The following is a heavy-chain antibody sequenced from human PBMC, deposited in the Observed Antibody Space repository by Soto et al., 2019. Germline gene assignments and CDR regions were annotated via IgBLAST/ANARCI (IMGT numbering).Heavy chain of an antibody. V-gene: IGHV4-30-2*01. Sequence: QLQLQESGPGLVKPSETLSLTCAVSGGSITSGNSYSWAWIRQPPGRGLEWIGSISQTGATSYNPSSDSRVSVSLDKTKNHFSLRLSSVTAADMAVYYCARAVSPYFGTWFDPGGQGTLVTFSS. CDR1: GGSITSGNSYS. D-gene: IGHD3-10*01. CDR3: ARAVSPYFGTWFDP. CDR2: ISQTGAT. J-gene: IGHJ5*02.